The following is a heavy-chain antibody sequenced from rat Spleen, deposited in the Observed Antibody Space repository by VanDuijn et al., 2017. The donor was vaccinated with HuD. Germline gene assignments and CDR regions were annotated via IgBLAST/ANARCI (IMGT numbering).Heavy chain of an antibody. CDR2: IWSTGGT. CDR3: SREPFDY. Sequence: QVQLKESGPGLVQPSQTLSPTCTVSGFSQSNFGVIWVRQPPGKGLKWLGVIWSTGGTDSNSPIKSRLSISRDTSKSQVFLKMSSLRTEDTAMDFCSREPFDYWGQGVMVTVSS. J-gene: IGHJ2*01. CDR1: GFSQSNFG. V-gene: IGHV2-13*01.